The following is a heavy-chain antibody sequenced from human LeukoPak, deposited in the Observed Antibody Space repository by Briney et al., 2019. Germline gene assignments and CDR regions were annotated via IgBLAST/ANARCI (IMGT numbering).Heavy chain of an antibody. CDR1: GGTFSRYV. D-gene: IGHD3-16*01. J-gene: IGHJ3*02. Sequence: GASVKVSCKASGGTFSRYVISWVRQAPGQGLEWMGGIIPIFGTANYAQKFQGRVTITADESTSTAYMELSSLRSEDTAVYYCASSVGAVVRDAFDIWGQGTMVTVSS. CDR2: IIPIFGTA. V-gene: IGHV1-69*13. CDR3: ASSVGAVVRDAFDI.